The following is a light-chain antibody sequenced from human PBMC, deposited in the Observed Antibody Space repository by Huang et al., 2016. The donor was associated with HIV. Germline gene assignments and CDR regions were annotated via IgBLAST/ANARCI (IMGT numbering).Light chain of an antibody. CDR3: QQYYGIPYT. CDR2: WAS. J-gene: IGKJ2*01. Sequence: DIVMTQSPASLAVSLGERATIHCKSSQTIFYSSNNRNYVAWYQQKPGQSPKLLIYWASTRESGVPDRFSGSGSGTDFTLTISSLQAEDVAVYFCQQYYGIPYTFGQGTKLDIK. V-gene: IGKV4-1*01. CDR1: QTIFYSSNNRNY.